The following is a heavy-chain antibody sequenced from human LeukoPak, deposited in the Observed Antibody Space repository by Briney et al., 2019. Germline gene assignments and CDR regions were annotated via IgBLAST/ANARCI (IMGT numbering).Heavy chain of an antibody. CDR3: AGAGSSSAPHDY. CDR2: INHSGST. J-gene: IGHJ4*02. V-gene: IGHV4-34*01. Sequence: SETLSLTCAVYGGSFSGYYWSWIRQPPGKGLEWIGEINHSGSTNYNPSLKSRVTISVDTSKNQFSLKLSSVTAADTAVYYCAGAGSSSAPHDYRGQGTLVTVSS. D-gene: IGHD6-6*01. CDR1: GGSFSGYY.